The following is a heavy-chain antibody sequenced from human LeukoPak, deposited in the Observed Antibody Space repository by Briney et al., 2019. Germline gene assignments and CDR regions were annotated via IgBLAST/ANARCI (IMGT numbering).Heavy chain of an antibody. CDR3: ARGRTEYYDILTGYYPTGGMDV. V-gene: IGHV3-7*04. J-gene: IGHJ6*02. CDR1: GFTFSTHW. D-gene: IGHD3-9*01. CDR2: IKQDGSEK. Sequence: GGSLRLSCAASGFTFSTHWMIWVRQAPGKGLEWVANIKQDGSEKYYVDSVKGRFTISRDNAKNSLYLQMNSLRAEDTAVYYCARGRTEYYDILTGYYPTGGMDVWGQGTTVTVSS.